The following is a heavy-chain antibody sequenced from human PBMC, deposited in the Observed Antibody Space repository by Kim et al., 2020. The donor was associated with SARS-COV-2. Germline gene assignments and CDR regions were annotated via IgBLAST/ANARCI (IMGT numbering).Heavy chain of an antibody. Sequence: GGSRRLSCGASGFTFSGSAIHWVRQASGKCLEWGGRIRSKANSYATGYVESVKGRFTISRDDSRNTGDLQMNSLKTEDTAVYYCTRVSGTTLAFWDALD. D-gene: IGHD1-7*01. CDR2: IRSKANSYAT. J-gene: IGHJ3*02. V-gene: IGHV3-73*01. CDR3: TRVSGTTLAFWDALD. CDR1: GFTFSGSA.